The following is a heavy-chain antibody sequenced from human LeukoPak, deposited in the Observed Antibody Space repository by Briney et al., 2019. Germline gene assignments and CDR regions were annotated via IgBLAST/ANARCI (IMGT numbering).Heavy chain of an antibody. J-gene: IGHJ4*02. V-gene: IGHV4-31*03. CDR3: ARSLVGATTAPLFDY. CDR1: GGSISSGGYS. Sequence: PSQTLSHTCTVSGGSISSGGYSWSWLRQHPGKGLEWIGYIYYSGSTYYNPSLKSRVTISVDTSKNQFSLKLSSVTAADTAVYYCARSLVGATTAPLFDYWGQGTLVTVSS. CDR2: IYYSGST. D-gene: IGHD1-26*01.